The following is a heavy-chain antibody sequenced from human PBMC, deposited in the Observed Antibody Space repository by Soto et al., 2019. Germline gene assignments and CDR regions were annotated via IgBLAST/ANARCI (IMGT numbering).Heavy chain of an antibody. D-gene: IGHD3-3*01. CDR1: GFTFSSYS. Sequence: EVQLVESGGGLVQPGGSLRLSCAASGFTFSSYSMNWVRQAPGKGLEWVSYISSSSSTIYYADSVKGRFTISRDNAKNSLYLQMNSLREEYTAVYYCARLLYDFWSGYYRRGPLDVWGQGTTVTVSS. CDR2: ISSSSSTI. J-gene: IGHJ6*02. CDR3: ARLLYDFWSGYYRRGPLDV. V-gene: IGHV3-48*02.